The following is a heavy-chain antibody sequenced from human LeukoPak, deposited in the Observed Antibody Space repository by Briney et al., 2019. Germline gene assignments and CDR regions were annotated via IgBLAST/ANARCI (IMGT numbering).Heavy chain of an antibody. J-gene: IGHJ6*02. D-gene: IGHD6-13*01. V-gene: IGHV3-23*01. CDR3: AKAASSSWPSYYYGMDV. Sequence: GSLRLSCAASGFIFSSYSMSWVRQAPGMGLEWVSVITGSGGNTYYADSVKGWFTISKDNSKNTVYLQMSSLRVDDTAVYYCAKAASSSWPSYYYGMDVWGQGTTVTVSS. CDR1: GFIFSSYS. CDR2: ITGSGGNT.